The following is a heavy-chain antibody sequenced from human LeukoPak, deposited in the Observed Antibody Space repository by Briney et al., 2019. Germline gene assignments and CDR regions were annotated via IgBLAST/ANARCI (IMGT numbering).Heavy chain of an antibody. CDR3: ARGRTSGGYPHFDS. V-gene: IGHV4-59*01. D-gene: IGHD6-19*01. J-gene: IGHJ4*02. CDR2: IFYSAST. CDR1: GGSIDSYY. Sequence: SEALSLTCTVSGGSIDSYYWTWIRQPPGKGLEWIAYIFYSASTNYNPSLKSRTTITVDTSKNQFSLKLRSVTAADMAVYYCARGRTSGGYPHFDSWGQGIQVTVSS.